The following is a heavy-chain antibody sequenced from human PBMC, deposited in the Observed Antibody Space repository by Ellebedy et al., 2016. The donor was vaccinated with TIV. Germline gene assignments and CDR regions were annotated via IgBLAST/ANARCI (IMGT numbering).Heavy chain of an antibody. J-gene: IGHJ6*02. D-gene: IGHD3-22*01. Sequence: SVKVSXXASGGTFSSYAISWVRQAPGQGLEWMGGIIPIFGTANYAQKFQGRVTITADESTSTAYMELSSLRSEDTAVYYCAAGRDSSGYYYYGMDVWGQGTTVTVSS. CDR3: AAGRDSSGYYYYGMDV. CDR1: GGTFSSYA. CDR2: IIPIFGTA. V-gene: IGHV1-69*13.